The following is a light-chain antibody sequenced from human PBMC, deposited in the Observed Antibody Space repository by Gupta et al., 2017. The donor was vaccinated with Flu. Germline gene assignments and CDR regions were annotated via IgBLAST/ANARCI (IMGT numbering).Light chain of an antibody. CDR3: LLAVSGTYL. J-gene: IGLJ3*02. CDR2: NTG. Sequence: QPVVTQEPSLTVSPGGTVTLTCGSSTGAVTSGHFPYWLQQKPGQAPRTLTFNTGTKHPWTPARFSASFVGGKAALTLSGAQTEDEDDYYCLLAVSGTYLFGGGTKLTVL. V-gene: IGLV7-46*01. CDR1: TGAVTSGHF.